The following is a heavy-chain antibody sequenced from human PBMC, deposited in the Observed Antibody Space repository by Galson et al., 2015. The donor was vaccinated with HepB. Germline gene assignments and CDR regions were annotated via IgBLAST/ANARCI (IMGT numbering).Heavy chain of an antibody. Sequence: SLRLSCAASGFTFSSYAMSWVRQAPGKGLEWVSAISGSGGSTYYADSVKGRFTISRDNSKNTLYLQMNSLRAEDTAVYYCAKEGYSSSSRIVASGDYYYGMDVWGQGTTVTVSS. D-gene: IGHD6-6*01. V-gene: IGHV3-23*01. J-gene: IGHJ6*02. CDR3: AKEGYSSSSRIVASGDYYYGMDV. CDR2: ISGSGGST. CDR1: GFTFSSYA.